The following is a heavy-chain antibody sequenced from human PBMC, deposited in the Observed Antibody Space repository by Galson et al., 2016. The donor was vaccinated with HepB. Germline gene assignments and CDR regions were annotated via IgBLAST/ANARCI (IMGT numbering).Heavy chain of an antibody. CDR2: ISAYNGNT. D-gene: IGHD5-24*01. CDR3: AGGGMATIRSDY. J-gene: IGHJ4*02. V-gene: IGHV1-18*04. CDR1: GYTFTSYG. Sequence: SVKVSCKASGYTFTSYGISWVRQAPGQGLEWMGWISAYNGNTNYAQKFQGRVTMTTDTSTRTAYMELRSLRSDDTAVYYCAGGGMATIRSDYWGQGTLVTVSS.